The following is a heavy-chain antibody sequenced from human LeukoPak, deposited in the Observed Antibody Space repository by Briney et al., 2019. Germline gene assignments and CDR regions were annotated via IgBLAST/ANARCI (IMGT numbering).Heavy chain of an antibody. D-gene: IGHD3-16*02. J-gene: IGHJ6*02. Sequence: GGSLRLSCAASGFTFSSYAMHWVRQAPGKGLEWVAVIWYDGGNKLYGDSVKGRFTVSRDNSKNTLFLQMLSLRAEDTAVYFCARDIDYYGMDVWGQGTTVTVSS. V-gene: IGHV3-33*08. CDR3: ARDIDYYGMDV. CDR2: IWYDGGNK. CDR1: GFTFSSYA.